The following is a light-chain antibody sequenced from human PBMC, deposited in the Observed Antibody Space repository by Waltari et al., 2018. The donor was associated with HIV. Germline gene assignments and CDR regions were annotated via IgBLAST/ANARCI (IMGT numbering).Light chain of an antibody. J-gene: IGLJ1*01. V-gene: IGLV2-23*02. CDR3: CSYAGSTTHV. CDR1: SRAVGRYKG. CDR2: EVS. Sequence: QSALIPPASVSGSPGQSITISCTGTSRAVGRYKGVSWSQKHPGKAPKLMIYEVSKRPSGVSNRFSGSKSGNTASLTISGLQAEDEADYYCCSYAGSTTHVFGTGTKVTVL.